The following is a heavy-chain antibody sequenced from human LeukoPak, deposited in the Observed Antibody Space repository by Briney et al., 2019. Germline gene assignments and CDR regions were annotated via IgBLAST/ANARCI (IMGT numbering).Heavy chain of an antibody. D-gene: IGHD2/OR15-2a*01. J-gene: IGHJ4*02. V-gene: IGHV3-23*01. CDR2: VSGSGDRT. Sequence: GGSLRLSCAASGFTFKNYAMSWVRQAPGKGLEWVSIVSGSGDRTYYADSVKGRFTISRDNSKNTLYLQLSSLRAEDTAVYFCAKVSVMGTTAGYFDYWGQGTLVTVSS. CDR3: AKVSVMGTTAGYFDY. CDR1: GFTFKNYA.